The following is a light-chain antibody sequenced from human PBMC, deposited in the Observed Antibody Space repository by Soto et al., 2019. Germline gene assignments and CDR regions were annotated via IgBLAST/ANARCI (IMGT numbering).Light chain of an antibody. V-gene: IGLV1-40*01. CDR3: QSHDSSLNSWV. Sequence: QSVLTQPPSMSGAPGQRVTISCTGSSSNIGAGYDVHWYQLLPGTAPKLLIYGNPNRPSGVPDRFSGSKSGTSASLAITGLRAEDEADYYCQSHDSSLNSWVFGGGTKVTVL. CDR1: SSNIGAGYD. CDR2: GNP. J-gene: IGLJ3*02.